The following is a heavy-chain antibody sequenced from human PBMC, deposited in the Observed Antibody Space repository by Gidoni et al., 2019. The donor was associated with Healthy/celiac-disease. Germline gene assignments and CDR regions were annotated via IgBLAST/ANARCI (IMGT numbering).Heavy chain of an antibody. CDR2: INPSGGST. CDR1: GYTFTSYY. J-gene: IGHJ1*01. D-gene: IGHD3-16*01. CDR3: ARWGNPEDYFQH. V-gene: IGHV1-46*01. Sequence: QVQLVQSGAEVKKTGASVKVSCKASGYTFTSYYMHWVRQAPGQGLEWMGIINPSGGSTSYAHKFQGRVTMTRDTSTSTVYMELSSLRSEDTAVYYCARWGNPEDYFQHWGQGTLVTVSS.